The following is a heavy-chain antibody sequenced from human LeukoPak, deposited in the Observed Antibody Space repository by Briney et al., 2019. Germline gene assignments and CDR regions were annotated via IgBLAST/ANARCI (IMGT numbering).Heavy chain of an antibody. D-gene: IGHD5-12*01. CDR1: GGSFSGYY. CDR3: ARGYSGQDY. Sequence: TTSETLSLTCAVYGGSFSGYYWSWIRQPPGKGLVWIGEINHSGSTNYNPSLKSRITISVDTSKNQFSLTLSSVTAADTAVYYCARGYSGQDYWGEGTLVTVSS. CDR2: INHSGST. V-gene: IGHV4-34*01. J-gene: IGHJ4*02.